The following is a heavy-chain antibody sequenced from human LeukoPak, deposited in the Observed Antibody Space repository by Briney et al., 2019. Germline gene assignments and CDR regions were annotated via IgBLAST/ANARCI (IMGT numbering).Heavy chain of an antibody. D-gene: IGHD2-2*01. V-gene: IGHV3-7*04. CDR2: IKHDGSEK. Sequence: GGSLGLSCAASGFTFNRYWMSWVRQAPGKGLELVANIKHDGSEKYYVDSVKGRFIISRDNAKNSLYMQMNSLRAEDTAMYYCTRDCSSASCYPDYWGQGTLVTVSS. CDR1: GFTFNRYW. CDR3: TRDCSSASCYPDY. J-gene: IGHJ4*02.